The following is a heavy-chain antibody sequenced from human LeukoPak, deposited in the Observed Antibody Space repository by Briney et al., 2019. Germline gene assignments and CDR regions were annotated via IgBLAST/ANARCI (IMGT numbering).Heavy chain of an antibody. D-gene: IGHD6-13*01. CDR1: GGSISSYY. CDR2: IYYSGST. J-gene: IGHJ4*02. Sequence: SETLSLTCTVSGGSISSYYWSWIRQPPGKGLEWIGYIYYSGSTNYNPSIKRRLTISVDRSKNQFSLRLSSVTAADTAVYYCASHSSSWYGNDYWGQGTLVTVSS. CDR3: ASHSSSWYGNDY. V-gene: IGHV4-59*08.